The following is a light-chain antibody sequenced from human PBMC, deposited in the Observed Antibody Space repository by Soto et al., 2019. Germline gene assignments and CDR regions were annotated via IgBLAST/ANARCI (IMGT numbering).Light chain of an antibody. CDR2: AAS. Sequence: EIVLTQSPGTLSLSPGERATLSCRASQSVSSSYLAWYQQKPGQAPRLLIYAASSRATGVPDRFSGSGSGTDFTLTIRRLEPEDLAMYYCQQYGSSPRTFGQGTKVEIK. J-gene: IGKJ1*01. CDR3: QQYGSSPRT. V-gene: IGKV3-20*01. CDR1: QSVSSSY.